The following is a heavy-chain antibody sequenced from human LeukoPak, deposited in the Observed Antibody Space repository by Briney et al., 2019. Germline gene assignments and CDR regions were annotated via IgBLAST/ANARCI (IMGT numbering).Heavy chain of an antibody. CDR2: IYYSGST. J-gene: IGHJ4*02. CDR3: ARVPYYYDSSGYTDPQFAY. Sequence: KTSQTLSLTCTVSGGSISSGGYYWSWIRQHPGKGREWIVYIYYSGSTYYNPSLKSRVTISVATSKNPLSMKLSSVTAADTAVYYCARVPYYYDSSGYTDPQFAYWGQGTLVTVS. CDR1: GGSISSGGYY. D-gene: IGHD3-22*01. V-gene: IGHV4-31*03.